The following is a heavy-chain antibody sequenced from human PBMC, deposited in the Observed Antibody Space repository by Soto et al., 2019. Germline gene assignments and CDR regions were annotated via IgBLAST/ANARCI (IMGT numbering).Heavy chain of an antibody. CDR1: GYSFTSYY. D-gene: IGHD3-3*01. Sequence: QVQLVQSGSEVKKPGASVKVSCKASGYSFTSYYLHWVRQAPGQGLEWMGIINPNSTSASYAQKFQGRVTMTRDTSTSTVYMELSTLRSEDTAVYYCARDRDFWTGYEHYYYAMDVWGQGTTVTVSS. CDR3: ARDRDFWTGYEHYYYAMDV. CDR2: INPNSTSA. V-gene: IGHV1-46*01. J-gene: IGHJ6*02.